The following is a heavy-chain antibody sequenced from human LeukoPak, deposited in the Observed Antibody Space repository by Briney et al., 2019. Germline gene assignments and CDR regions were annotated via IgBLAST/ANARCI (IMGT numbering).Heavy chain of an antibody. CDR1: GVTFGSYT. CDR3: ARDAPLPDF. D-gene: IGHD1-26*01. J-gene: IGHJ4*02. Sequence: GGSLRLSCAASGVTFGSYTMNWVRQAPGKGLEWVSSISSSSNYIYYADSVKGRFTISRDNAKSSLYLQMNSLRAEDTAVYYCARDAPLPDFWGQGTLVTVSS. V-gene: IGHV3-21*01. CDR2: ISSSSNYI.